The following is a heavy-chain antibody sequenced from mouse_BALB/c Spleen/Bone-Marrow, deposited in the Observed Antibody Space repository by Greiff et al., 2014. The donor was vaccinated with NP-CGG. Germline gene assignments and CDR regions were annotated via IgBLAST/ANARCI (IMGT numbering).Heavy chain of an antibody. CDR1: GFTFTDYF. Sequence: VQLKQSGGGLVQPGGSLRLSCTTSGFTFTDYFMTWVRQPPGEALEWLGFIRNKANGYTTEYNPSVKGRFTISRDTSQGILYLQMNTLRAEDSAIYFCARDYSDYFDFWGQGTTLTVSS. J-gene: IGHJ2*01. CDR3: ARDYSDYFDF. CDR2: IRNKANGYTT. V-gene: IGHV7-3*02.